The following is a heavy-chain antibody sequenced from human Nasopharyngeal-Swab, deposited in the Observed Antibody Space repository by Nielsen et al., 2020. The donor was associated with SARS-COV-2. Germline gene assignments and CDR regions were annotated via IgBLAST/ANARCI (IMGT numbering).Heavy chain of an antibody. CDR3: ARSYNPGGFGWLLSND. D-gene: IGHD3-9*01. Sequence: GSLKISCEASGFPFSSYPMQWVRRAPGRGLEWVSVISYGGGDEHYADSVKGRFTISRDNSKNTLYLQMNSLTVDDTAVYYCARSYNPGGFGWLLSNDWGQGTLVTVSS. V-gene: IGHV3-30*04. CDR2: ISYGGGDE. CDR1: GFPFSSYP. J-gene: IGHJ4*02.